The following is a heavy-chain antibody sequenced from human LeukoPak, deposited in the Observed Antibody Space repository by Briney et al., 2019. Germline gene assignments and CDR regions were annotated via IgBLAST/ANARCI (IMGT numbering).Heavy chain of an antibody. V-gene: IGHV3-23*01. CDR3: ARRSGFYDSSGYYYRYYYYMDV. J-gene: IGHJ6*03. CDR2: ISGSGDST. CDR1: GFTFSNAW. Sequence: GGSLRLSCAASGFTFSNAWMSWVRQAPGKGLEWVSDISGSGDSTYYADSVKGRLTISRDNPSKTLFLQMSSLRAEDTALYFCARRSGFYDSSGYYYRYYYYMDVWGKGTTVTVSS. D-gene: IGHD3-22*01.